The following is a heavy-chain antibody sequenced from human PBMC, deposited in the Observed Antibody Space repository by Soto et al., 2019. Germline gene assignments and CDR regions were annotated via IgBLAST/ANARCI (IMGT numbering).Heavy chain of an antibody. CDR1: GFTFSTYW. V-gene: IGHV3-7*03. CDR3: ARDSLGYCTSTSCYWSEDY. CDR2: IKQDGSEK. J-gene: IGHJ4*02. Sequence: GGSLRLSCSASGFTFSTYWMSWVRQAPGKGLEWVANIKQDGSEKYYVDSVKGRFTISRDNAKNSLYLQMNNLRAEDTAVYYCARDSLGYCTSTSCYWSEDYWGQGTLVTVSS. D-gene: IGHD2-2*01.